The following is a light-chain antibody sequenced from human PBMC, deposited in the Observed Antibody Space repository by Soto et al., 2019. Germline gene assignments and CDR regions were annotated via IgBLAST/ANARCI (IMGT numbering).Light chain of an antibody. Sequence: EIVLTQSPGTPSLSPGERATLSCRASQSVSSSYLAWYQQKPGQAPRLLIYGASSRATGIPDRFSGSGSGTDFTLTISRLEPEDFAVYYCQQYNSWPIAFGGGTKVDIK. CDR2: GAS. V-gene: IGKV3-20*01. CDR1: QSVSSSY. CDR3: QQYNSWPIA. J-gene: IGKJ4*01.